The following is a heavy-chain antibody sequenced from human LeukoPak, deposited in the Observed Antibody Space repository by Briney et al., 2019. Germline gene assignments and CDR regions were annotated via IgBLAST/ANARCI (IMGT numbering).Heavy chain of an antibody. V-gene: IGHV1-69*02. CDR3: ARQLALVVDV. CDR1: GGTFSSYT. J-gene: IGHJ6*02. Sequence: SVKVSCKASGGTFSSYTISWVRQAPGQGLEWMGRIIPILGIANYAQKFQGRVTITADKSTSTAYMELSSLRSDDTAVYYCARQLALVVDVWGQGTLVTVSS. CDR2: IIPILGIA. D-gene: IGHD1-1*01.